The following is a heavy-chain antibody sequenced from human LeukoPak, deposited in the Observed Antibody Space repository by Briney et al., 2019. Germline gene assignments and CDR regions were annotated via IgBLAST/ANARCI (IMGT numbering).Heavy chain of an antibody. CDR3: AKDRGDGYTNYGDS. Sequence: GGSLRLSCAASGFTVSSYAMSWVRQAPGKGLEWVSTIRGSGGTTYLADSVKGRFTVSRDSSKNTLYLQMNSLRAEDTAVYYCAKDRGDGYTNYGDSWGQGTLVTVSS. J-gene: IGHJ4*02. CDR2: IRGSGGTT. CDR1: GFTVSSYA. V-gene: IGHV3-23*01. D-gene: IGHD5-24*01.